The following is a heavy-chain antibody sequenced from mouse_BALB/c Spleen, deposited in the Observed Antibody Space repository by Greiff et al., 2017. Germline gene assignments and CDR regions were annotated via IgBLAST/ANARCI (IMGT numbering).Heavy chain of an antibody. CDR2: IYPGSGNT. Sequence: QVQLKESGPELVKPGASVKISCKASGYTFTDYYINWVKQKPGQGLEWIGWIYPGSGNTKYNEKFKGKATLTVDTSSSTAYMQLSSLTSEDTAVYFCARGGLGAWFAYWGQGTLVTVSA. D-gene: IGHD3-3*01. J-gene: IGHJ3*01. V-gene: IGHV1-84*02. CDR3: ARGGLGAWFAY. CDR1: GYTFTDYY.